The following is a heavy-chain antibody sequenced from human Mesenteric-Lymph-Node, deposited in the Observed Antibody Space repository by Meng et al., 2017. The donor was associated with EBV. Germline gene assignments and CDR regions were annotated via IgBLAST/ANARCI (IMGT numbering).Heavy chain of an antibody. CDR1: GFTFSTHG. V-gene: IGHV3-30*18. D-gene: IGHD3-22*01. CDR3: GKEWDSSGYYITADY. J-gene: IGHJ4*02. CDR2: ISYDGSIK. Sequence: QGQLVESGGGVVQPGRSLRLSCAASGFTFSTHGMHWVRQAPGTGLEWVAVISYDGSIKHYADSVKGRFTISRDNSKNTLYLQMNSLRTEDTAVYYCGKEWDSSGYYITADYWGQGTLVTVSS.